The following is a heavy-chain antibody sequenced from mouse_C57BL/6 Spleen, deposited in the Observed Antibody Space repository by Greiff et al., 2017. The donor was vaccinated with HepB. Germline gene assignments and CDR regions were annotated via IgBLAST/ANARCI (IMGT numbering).Heavy chain of an antibody. CDR1: GFTFSSYA. Sequence: EVMLVESGEGLVKPGGSLKLSCAASGFTFSSYAMSWVRQTPEKRLEWVAYISSGGDYIYYADTVKVRFTISRDNARNTLYLQMSSLKSEDTAMYYCTRDGSSHFDYWGQGTTLTVSS. D-gene: IGHD1-1*01. CDR2: ISSGGDYI. J-gene: IGHJ2*01. CDR3: TRDGSSHFDY. V-gene: IGHV5-9-1*02.